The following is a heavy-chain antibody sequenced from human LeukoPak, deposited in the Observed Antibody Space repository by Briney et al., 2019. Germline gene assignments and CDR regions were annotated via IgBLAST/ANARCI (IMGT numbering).Heavy chain of an antibody. CDR2: INYSGTT. J-gene: IGHJ4*02. Sequence: SETLSLTCTASGGSISSSGYYWGWIRQPPGKGLEWIASINYSGTTYYNPSLKSRVTISEDRSKNQFSLKLSSVTAADTAVYYCARHGYSYGSDYWGQGTLVTVSS. D-gene: IGHD5-18*01. CDR1: GGSISSSGYY. CDR3: ARHGYSYGSDY. V-gene: IGHV4-39*01.